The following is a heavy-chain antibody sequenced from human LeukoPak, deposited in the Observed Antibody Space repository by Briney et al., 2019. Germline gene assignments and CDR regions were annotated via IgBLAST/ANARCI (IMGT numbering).Heavy chain of an antibody. D-gene: IGHD3-22*01. CDR1: GDSITTNNYY. V-gene: IGHV4-61*02. CDR3: ARARILYYYDSSGQEPLYYFDY. J-gene: IGHJ4*02. CDR2: IYTSGST. Sequence: TSETLSLTCTVSGDSITTNNYYWSWIRQPAGKGLEWIGRIYTSGSTNYNPSLKSRVTMSVDTSKNQFSLKLSSVTAADTAVYYCARARILYYYDSSGQEPLYYFDYWGQGTLVTVSS.